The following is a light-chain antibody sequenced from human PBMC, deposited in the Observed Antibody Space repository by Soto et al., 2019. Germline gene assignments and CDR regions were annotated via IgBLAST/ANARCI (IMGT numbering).Light chain of an antibody. CDR3: AAWDDDRRGQVV. V-gene: IGLV1-47*02. Sequence: QSVLTQPPSASGTPGQRVTISCSGGTSNIGRNYVYWYQQVPGTAPKLLIYSNNQRLSGVPDRFSGSKSGTSASLAISGLRSEDEADYYCAAWDDDRRGQVVFGGGTKLTVL. CDR2: SNN. J-gene: IGLJ2*01. CDR1: TSNIGRNY.